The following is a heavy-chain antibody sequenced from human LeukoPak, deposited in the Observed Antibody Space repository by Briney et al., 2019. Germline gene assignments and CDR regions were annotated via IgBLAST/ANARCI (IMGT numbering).Heavy chain of an antibody. CDR1: GGSISSYY. CDR2: IYTSGST. V-gene: IGHV4-4*07. J-gene: IGHJ4*02. CDR3: ARDTPDYGGKFFDY. D-gene: IGHD4-23*01. Sequence: SETLSLTCTVSGGSISSYYWSWIRQPAGKGLEWIGRIYTSGSTNYNPSLKSRVTISVDKSKNQFSLKLSSVTAADTAVYYCARDTPDYGGKFFDYWGQGTLVTVSS.